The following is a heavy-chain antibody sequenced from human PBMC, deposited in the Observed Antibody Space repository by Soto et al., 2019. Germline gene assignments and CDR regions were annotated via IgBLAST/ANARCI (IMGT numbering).Heavy chain of an antibody. V-gene: IGHV3-33*08. CDR2: IWYDGSNK. D-gene: IGHD3-22*01. CDR1: GFTFSSYG. CDR3: ARPSYYDSSGYYYGALNY. Sequence: VQLVESGGGLVQPGGSLRLSCAASGFTFSSYGMHWVRQAPGKGLEWVAVIWYDGSNKYYADSVKGRFTISRDNSKNTLYLQMNSLRAEDTAVYYCARPSYYDSSGYYYGALNYWGQGTLVTVSS. J-gene: IGHJ4*02.